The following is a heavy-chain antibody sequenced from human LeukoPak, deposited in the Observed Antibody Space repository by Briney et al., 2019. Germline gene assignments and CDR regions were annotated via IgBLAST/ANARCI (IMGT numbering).Heavy chain of an antibody. V-gene: IGHV3-74*01. CDR2: INSDGSST. CDR3: ARTSAYYYYAMDV. Sequence: PGGSLRLSCAASGFTLSSYWMHWVCQAPGKGLVWVSRINSDGSSTSYADSVKGRFTISGDNAKNTLFLQMNSLRAEDTAVYYCARTSAYYYYAMDVWGQGTTVTVSS. CDR1: GFTLSSYW. J-gene: IGHJ6*02.